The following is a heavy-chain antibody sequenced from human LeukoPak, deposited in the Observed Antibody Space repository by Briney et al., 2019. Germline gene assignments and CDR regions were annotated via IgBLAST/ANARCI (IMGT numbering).Heavy chain of an antibody. D-gene: IGHD5-18*01. CDR1: GFTFSNYA. CDR2: ISYDGNDK. Sequence: GGSLRLSCAASGFTFSNYAMHWVRQAPGKGLEWVAIISYDGNDKYYTDSVKGRFTISRDKSKNTLYLQMNSLRAEDTAMYYCARDRDTAMGLWGQGTLVTVSS. J-gene: IGHJ4*02. V-gene: IGHV3-30-3*01. CDR3: ARDRDTAMGL.